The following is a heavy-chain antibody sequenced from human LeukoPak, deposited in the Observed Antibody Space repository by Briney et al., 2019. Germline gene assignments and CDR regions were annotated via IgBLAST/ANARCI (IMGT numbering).Heavy chain of an antibody. CDR3: ARSSGSFFDY. J-gene: IGHJ4*02. CDR2: IHYSGNT. D-gene: IGHD3-10*01. Sequence: SETLSLTCTVSGGSISSSSYYWGWIRQSPGKGLEWIGSIHYSGNTNYNPSLKSRVTISVDTSKNQFSLRLSSVTAADTAVYYCARSSGSFFDYWGQGTLVTVSS. CDR1: GGSISSSSYY. V-gene: IGHV4-39*01.